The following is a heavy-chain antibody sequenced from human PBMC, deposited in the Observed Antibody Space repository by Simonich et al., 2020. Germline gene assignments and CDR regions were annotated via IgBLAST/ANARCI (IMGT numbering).Heavy chain of an antibody. J-gene: IGHJ4*02. CDR3: ARASRGTWWYYYFDY. D-gene: IGHD2-15*01. V-gene: IGHV1-18*01. CDR2: LSAYNGNT. Sequence: QVQLVQSGAEGKKPGASVKVSFKASGYTFTSYGISWVRQAPGQGLEWMGWLSAYNGNTNSAEELQCRVTMTTGKSTSTAYMELRSLRSDDPAVSYGARASRGTWWYYYFDYWGQGTLVTVSS. CDR1: GYTFTSYG.